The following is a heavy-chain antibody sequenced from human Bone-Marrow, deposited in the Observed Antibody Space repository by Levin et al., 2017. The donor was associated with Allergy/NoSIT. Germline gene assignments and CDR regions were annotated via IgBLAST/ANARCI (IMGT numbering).Heavy chain of an antibody. V-gene: IGHV4-4*02. J-gene: IGHJ4*02. CDR1: GGSINFSNW. CDR2: IFHSGYT. Sequence: SETLSLTCTVSGGSINFSNWWSWVRQPPGKGLEWIGEIFHSGYTNYNPSLKSRVTMSVDKSKNQFSLTLTSVTAADTAVYFCAKDDYYGSGNFADWGQGTLVTVSS. CDR3: AKDDYYGSGNFAD. D-gene: IGHD3-10*01.